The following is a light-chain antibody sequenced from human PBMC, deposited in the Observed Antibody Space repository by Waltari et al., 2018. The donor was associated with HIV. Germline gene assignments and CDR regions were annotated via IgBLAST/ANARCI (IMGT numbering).Light chain of an antibody. V-gene: IGLV2-8*01. Sequence: QSALTQPPSASGSPGQSVTISCPGTSSYVGGYHFVSWYQQHPGKAPKLMIFEVTKRPAGVPARFSGSKTGNTASLTVSGLQADDEADYYCSSYAGGNNLVFGGGTKLTVL. CDR2: EVT. J-gene: IGLJ2*01. CDR1: SSYVGGYHF. CDR3: SSYAGGNNLV.